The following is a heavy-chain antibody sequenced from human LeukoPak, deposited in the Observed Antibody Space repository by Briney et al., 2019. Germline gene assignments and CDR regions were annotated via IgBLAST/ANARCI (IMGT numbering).Heavy chain of an antibody. CDR1: GFTFSTYA. Sequence: GGSLRLSCAASGFTFSTYAMNWVRQAPGKGLECVSSIGGSSGATYYADSVKGRFTISRDNSKNTLYLQMNSLRAEDTAVYYCAKRGEGCGDISCLYWYFDLWGRGTLVTVSS. D-gene: IGHD3-22*01. CDR3: AKRGEGCGDISCLYWYFDL. CDR2: IGGSSGAT. V-gene: IGHV3-23*01. J-gene: IGHJ2*01.